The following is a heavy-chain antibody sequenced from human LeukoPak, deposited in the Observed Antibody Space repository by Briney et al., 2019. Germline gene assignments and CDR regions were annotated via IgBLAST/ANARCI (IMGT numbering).Heavy chain of an antibody. D-gene: IGHD2-21*01. CDR3: ARGGGGLLRPRGLDY. CDR1: GFTFSSYD. CDR2: IGTAGDT. Sequence: PGGSLRLSCAASGFTFSSYDMHWVRQATGKGLEWVSAIGTAGDTYYPGSVKGRFTISRENAKNALYLQMNSLRAGDTAVYYCARGGGGLLRPRGLDYWGQGTLVTVSS. J-gene: IGHJ4*02. V-gene: IGHV3-13*01.